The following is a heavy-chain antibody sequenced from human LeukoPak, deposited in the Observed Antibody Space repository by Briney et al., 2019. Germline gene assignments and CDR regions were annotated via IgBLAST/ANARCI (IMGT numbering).Heavy chain of an antibody. Sequence: GASVKVSCKASGYTFTSYGISWVRQAPGQGLEWMGWISAYNGNTNYAQKLQGRVTMTTDTSTSTAYMELRSLRSDDTAVYYCATGLDSSSWHVNLDHWGQGTLVTVSS. CDR1: GYTFTSYG. V-gene: IGHV1-18*01. CDR2: ISAYNGNT. CDR3: ATGLDSSSWHVNLDH. J-gene: IGHJ4*02. D-gene: IGHD6-13*01.